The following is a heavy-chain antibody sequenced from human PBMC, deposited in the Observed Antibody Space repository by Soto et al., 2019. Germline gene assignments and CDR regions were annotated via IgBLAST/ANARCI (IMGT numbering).Heavy chain of an antibody. CDR3: TTDLGLNWGIDAFDI. D-gene: IGHD7-27*01. Sequence: GGSLRLSCAASGFTFSNAWMSWVRQAPGKGLEWVGRIKSKTDGGTTDYAAPVKGRFTISRDDSKNTLYLQMNSLKTEDTAVYYCTTDLGLNWGIDAFDIWGQGTMVTVSS. CDR1: GFTFSNAW. J-gene: IGHJ3*02. V-gene: IGHV3-15*01. CDR2: IKSKTDGGTT.